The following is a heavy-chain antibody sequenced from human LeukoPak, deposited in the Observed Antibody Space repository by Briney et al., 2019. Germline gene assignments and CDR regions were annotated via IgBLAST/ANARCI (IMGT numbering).Heavy chain of an antibody. J-gene: IGHJ4*02. CDR2: IYTSGRT. Sequence: SETLSLTCTVSGDSISSGSYYWSWIRQPAGKGLEWIVRIYTSGRTNYNPSLKSRITMSLDTSKNQFSLKLSSVTAADTAVYYCARDMYGDYRRGIDYWGQGTLVTVSS. D-gene: IGHD4-17*01. V-gene: IGHV4-61*02. CDR1: GDSISSGSYY. CDR3: ARDMYGDYRRGIDY.